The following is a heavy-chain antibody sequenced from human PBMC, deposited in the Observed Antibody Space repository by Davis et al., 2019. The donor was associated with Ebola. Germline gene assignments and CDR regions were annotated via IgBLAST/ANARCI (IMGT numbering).Heavy chain of an antibody. CDR1: GITFSSYG. V-gene: IGHV3-30*19. J-gene: IGHJ4*02. CDR3: ASQGYCTDIECTHAPSGY. CDR2: ISADGTKS. D-gene: IGHD2-8*01. Sequence: GESLKISCATSGITFSSYGFHWVRQAPGKGLEWVAVISADGTKSSYSDSVRGRFTISRDNSKKTLYLQMNSLTADDTAVYYCASQGYCTDIECTHAPSGYWGQGTLVTVSS.